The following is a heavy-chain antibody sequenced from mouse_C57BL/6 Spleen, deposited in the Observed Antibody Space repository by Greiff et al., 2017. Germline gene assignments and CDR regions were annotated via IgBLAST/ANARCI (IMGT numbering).Heavy chain of an antibody. V-gene: IGHV1-26*01. CDR1: GYTFTDYY. CDR3: ARQELGVPFAY. CDR2: INPNNGGT. D-gene: IGHD3-3*01. J-gene: IGHJ3*01. Sequence: VQLQQSGPELVKPGASVKISCKASGYTFTDYYMNWVKKSHGKSLEWSGDINPNNGGTSYNQKFKGKATLTVDKSSSTAYMELRSLTSEYSAVYCCARQELGVPFAYWGQGTLVTVSA.